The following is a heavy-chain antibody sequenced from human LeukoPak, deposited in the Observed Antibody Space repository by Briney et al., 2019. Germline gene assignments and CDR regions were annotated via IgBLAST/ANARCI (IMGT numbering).Heavy chain of an antibody. CDR1: GYTFTSYY. CDR2: INPSGGST. CDR3: ARGGNMIAAAGRAAYYSMDV. V-gene: IGHV1-46*01. D-gene: IGHD6-13*01. J-gene: IGHJ6*02. Sequence: ASVKVSCKTSGYTFTSYYMHWVRQAPGQGLEWMGTINPSGGSTSYAQKFQGRVTMTRDTSTSTVYMELSSLRSEDTAVYYCARGGNMIAAAGRAAYYSMDVWGQGTTVTVSS.